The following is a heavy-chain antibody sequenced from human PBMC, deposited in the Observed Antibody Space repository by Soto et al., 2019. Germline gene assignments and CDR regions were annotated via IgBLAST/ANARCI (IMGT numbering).Heavy chain of an antibody. Sequence: GASVKVSCKASGGTFSSYAISWVRQAPGQGLEWMGGIIPIFGTANYAQKFQGRVTITADESTSTAYMELSSLRSEDTAVYYCATHPPPRYCTNGVCELYGFDPWGQGTLVTVSS. CDR2: IIPIFGTA. CDR3: ATHPPPRYCTNGVCELYGFDP. D-gene: IGHD2-8*01. J-gene: IGHJ5*02. V-gene: IGHV1-69*13. CDR1: GGTFSSYA.